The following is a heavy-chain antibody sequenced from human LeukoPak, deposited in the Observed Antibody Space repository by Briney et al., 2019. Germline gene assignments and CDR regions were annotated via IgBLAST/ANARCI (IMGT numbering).Heavy chain of an antibody. CDR1: GFTFSSYG. D-gene: IGHD6-13*01. Sequence: PGGSLRLSCAASGFTFSSYGMHWVRQAPGKGLEWVAVISYDGSNKYYADSVKGRFTISRDNSKNTLYLQMNSLRAEDTAVYYCARARYSSSWYLDYWGQGTLVTVSS. J-gene: IGHJ4*02. CDR3: ARARYSSSWYLDY. CDR2: ISYDGSNK. V-gene: IGHV3-30*19.